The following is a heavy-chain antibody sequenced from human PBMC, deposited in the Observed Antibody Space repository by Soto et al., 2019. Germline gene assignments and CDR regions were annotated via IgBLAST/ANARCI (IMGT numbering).Heavy chain of an antibody. J-gene: IGHJ4*02. CDR1: GDSMSGYY. Sequence: QVQLQESGPGLVKPSETLSLTCTVSGDSMSGYYWSWIRQSPGRRLEWIGYIFDSGTTNYNPSLKSRLSMSVDASKNQFSLRVTSVTAADTAIYYCARLSFGDQGNYWGQGTLVTVSS. CDR3: ARLSFGDQGNY. V-gene: IGHV4-59*01. CDR2: IFDSGTT. D-gene: IGHD2-21*02.